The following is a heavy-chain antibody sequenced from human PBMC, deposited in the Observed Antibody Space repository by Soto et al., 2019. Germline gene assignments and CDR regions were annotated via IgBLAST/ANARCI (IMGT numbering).Heavy chain of an antibody. Sequence: PSETLSLTCAVSGDSITSIYHWAWIRQPPGRGLEWVASINHSGSTNYNPSLKSRVTISVDTSKNQFSLKLSSVTAADTAVYYCARGIVGANIWSYWGQGTLVTVSS. D-gene: IGHD1-26*01. J-gene: IGHJ4*02. CDR3: ARGIVGANIWSY. CDR2: INHSGST. CDR1: GDSITSIYH. V-gene: IGHV4-38-2*01.